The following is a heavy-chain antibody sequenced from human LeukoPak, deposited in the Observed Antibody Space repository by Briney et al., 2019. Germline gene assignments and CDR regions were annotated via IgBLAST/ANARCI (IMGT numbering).Heavy chain of an antibody. CDR2: ISSGGTYK. J-gene: IGHJ3*02. Sequence: GGSLRLSCAASGFTFSDYTMNWVRQAPGKGLEWVSSISSGGTYKYYADSVKGRFTISRDNAQNSLYLQMNSLRAEDSSVYYCARPTTVTTISADALDIWGQGTMVTVSS. CDR3: ARPTTVTTISADALDI. D-gene: IGHD4-17*01. V-gene: IGHV3-21*01. CDR1: GFTFSDYT.